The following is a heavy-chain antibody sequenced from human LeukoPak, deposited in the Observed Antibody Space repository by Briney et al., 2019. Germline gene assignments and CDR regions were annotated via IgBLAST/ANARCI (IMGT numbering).Heavy chain of an antibody. Sequence: PSETLSLTCTVSGGSVSSGSYYWSWIRQPPGKGLEWIGYIYYSGSTNYNPSLKSRVTISVDTSKNQFSLKLSSMTAADTAVYYCARGGGSYYWGAFDIWGQGTMVTVSS. CDR1: GGSVSSGSYY. D-gene: IGHD1-26*01. CDR2: IYYSGST. J-gene: IGHJ3*02. CDR3: ARGGGSYYWGAFDI. V-gene: IGHV4-61*01.